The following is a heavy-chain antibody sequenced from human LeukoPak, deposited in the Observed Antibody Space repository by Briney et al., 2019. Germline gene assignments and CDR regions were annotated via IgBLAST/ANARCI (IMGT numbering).Heavy chain of an antibody. V-gene: IGHV1-8*01. CDR2: MNPNSGNT. CDR3: ARGTYDFWSGYYKWNYYYYYYMDV. CDR1: GYTFTSYD. J-gene: IGHJ6*03. Sequence: GASVTVSCKASGYTFTSYDINWVRQATGQGLEWMGWMNPNSGNTGYAQKFQGRVTMTRNTSISTAYMELSSLRSEDTAVYCCARGTYDFWSGYYKWNYYYYYYMDVWGKGTTVTVSS. D-gene: IGHD3-3*01.